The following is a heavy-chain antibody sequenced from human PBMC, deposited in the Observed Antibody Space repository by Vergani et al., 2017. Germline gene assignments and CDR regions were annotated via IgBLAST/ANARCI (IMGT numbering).Heavy chain of an antibody. V-gene: IGHV3-33*01. J-gene: IGHJ5*02. CDR1: GFTFNQYG. CDR3: AIDLRLLYNRFDP. D-gene: IGHD1-14*01. Sequence: QVQLVESGGGVVQPGRSLRLSCAASGFTFNQYGVHGVRQAPGKGLEWVAVTWYDGNNKKYADSVKGRFTISRDNYKSTMYLQMNSLRDEDTGVYYCAIDLRLLYNRFDPWGQGTLVTVSS. CDR2: TWYDGNNK.